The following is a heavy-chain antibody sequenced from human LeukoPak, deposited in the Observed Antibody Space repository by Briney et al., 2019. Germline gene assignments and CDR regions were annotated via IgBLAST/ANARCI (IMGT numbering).Heavy chain of an antibody. Sequence: SVKVSCKASGGTFSSYAISWVRQAPGQGLEWMGRIIPIFGTANYAQKFQGRVTITADKSTSTAYMELSSLRSEDTAVYYCASSAAIPLYFDYWGQGTLVTVSS. D-gene: IGHD2-21*02. CDR2: IIPIFGTA. CDR1: GGTFSSYA. V-gene: IGHV1-69*06. J-gene: IGHJ4*02. CDR3: ASSAAIPLYFDY.